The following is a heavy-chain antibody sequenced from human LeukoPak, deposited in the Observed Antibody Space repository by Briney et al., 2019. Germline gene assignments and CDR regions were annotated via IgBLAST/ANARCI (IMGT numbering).Heavy chain of an antibody. CDR2: IYSGGTT. V-gene: IGHV3-66*01. J-gene: IGHJ4*02. CDR3: ARDFDGDYSFDH. CDR1: GFTVSNNY. Sequence: GGSLRLSCAASGFTVSNNYMSWVRQAPGKGLEWVSVIYSGGTTYYADSVKGRFTISRDSSKNTLYLQMNSLRAEDTAVYYCARDFDGDYSFDHWGQGTLVTVSS. D-gene: IGHD4-17*01.